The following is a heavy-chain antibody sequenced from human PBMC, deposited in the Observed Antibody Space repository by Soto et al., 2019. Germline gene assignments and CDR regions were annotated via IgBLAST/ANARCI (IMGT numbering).Heavy chain of an antibody. J-gene: IGHJ3*02. V-gene: IGHV3-30*18. CDR3: AKGGSYRPWGAFDI. CDR2: ISYDGSNK. Sequence: QVQLVESGGGVVQPGRSLRLSCAASGFTFSSYGMHWVRQAPGKGLEWVAVISYDGSNKYYADSVKGRFTISRDNSKNTLYLQMNSLRDEDTAVYYCAKGGSYRPWGAFDIWGQGTMVTVSS. CDR1: GFTFSSYG. D-gene: IGHD3-16*02.